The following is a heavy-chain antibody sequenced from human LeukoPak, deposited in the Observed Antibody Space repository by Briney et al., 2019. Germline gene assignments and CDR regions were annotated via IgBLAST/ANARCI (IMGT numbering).Heavy chain of an antibody. CDR3: ARDTYYYDSSGYFDY. D-gene: IGHD3-22*01. Sequence: GGSLRLSCAASGFIFSSYAMHWVRQAPGKGLEWVAVISYDGSNKYYADSVKGRFTISRDNSKNTLYLQMNSLRAEDTAVYYCARDTYYYDSSGYFDYWGQGTLVTVSS. CDR2: ISYDGSNK. CDR1: GFIFSSYA. J-gene: IGHJ4*02. V-gene: IGHV3-30-3*01.